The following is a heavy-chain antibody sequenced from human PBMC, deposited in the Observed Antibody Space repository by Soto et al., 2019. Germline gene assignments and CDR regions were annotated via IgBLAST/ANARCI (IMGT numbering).Heavy chain of an antibody. V-gene: IGHV1-69*13. CDR2: IIPIFGTA. J-gene: IGHJ6*02. CDR3: ANTYYDFWSGYSPDYYGMDV. Sequence: GASVKVSCKASGGTFSSYAISWVRQAPGQGLEWMGGIIPIFGTANYAQKFQGRVTITADESTSTAYMELSSLRSEDTAVYYCANTYYDFWSGYSPDYYGMDVWGQGTTVTV. D-gene: IGHD3-3*01. CDR1: GGTFSSYA.